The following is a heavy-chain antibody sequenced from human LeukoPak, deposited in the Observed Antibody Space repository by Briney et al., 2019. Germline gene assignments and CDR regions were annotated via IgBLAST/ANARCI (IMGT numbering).Heavy chain of an antibody. D-gene: IGHD7-27*01. CDR2: IYTSGST. CDR1: GDSISIYY. J-gene: IGHJ5*02. CDR3: ARHHLTGSTGGFDP. V-gene: IGHV4-4*09. Sequence: PSETLSLTCTLSGDSISIYYWSCIRQPPGKGLEWIWYIYTSGSTTYNPPLKSRVTIPVETSKNQFSLKLSSVTTADTARYYCARHHLTGSTGGFDPWGQGTLVTVSS.